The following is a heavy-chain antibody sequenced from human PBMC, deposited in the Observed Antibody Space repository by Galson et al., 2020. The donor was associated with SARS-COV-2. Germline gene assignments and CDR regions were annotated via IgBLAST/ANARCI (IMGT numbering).Heavy chain of an antibody. D-gene: IGHD6-13*01. CDR1: GFTFSSYA. CDR2: ISGSGYST. V-gene: IGHV3-23*01. J-gene: IGHJ6*02. Sequence: GGSLRLSCAASGFTFSSYAMSWVRQAPGKGLEWVSGISGSGYSTYYADSVKGRFTISRDNSKNTLYLQMNSLRAEDTAVYYCAKGIGYSSTVYYYGMDVWGQGTTVTVSS. CDR3: AKGIGYSSTVYYYGMDV.